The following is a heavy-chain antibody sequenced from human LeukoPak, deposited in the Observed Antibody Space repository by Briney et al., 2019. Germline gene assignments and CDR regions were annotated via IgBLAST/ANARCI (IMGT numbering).Heavy chain of an antibody. D-gene: IGHD3-10*01. CDR3: ARDPVTMVRGVILSSSD. J-gene: IGHJ4*02. CDR1: GGTFSSYA. Sequence: ASVKVSCKASGGTFSSYAVSWVRQAPGQGLEWMGRIIPILGIANYAQKFQGRVTITADKSTSTAYMELSSLRSEDTAVYYCARDPVTMVRGVILSSSDWGQGTLVTVSS. CDR2: IIPILGIA. V-gene: IGHV1-69*04.